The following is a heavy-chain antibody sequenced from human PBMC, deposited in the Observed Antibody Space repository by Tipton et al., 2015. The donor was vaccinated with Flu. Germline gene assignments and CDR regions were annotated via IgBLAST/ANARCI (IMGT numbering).Heavy chain of an antibody. J-gene: IGHJ5*02. CDR2: IIPIFGTA. D-gene: IGHD3-16*02. CDR3: ARDRGEVMITLGGVIADPWLYNWFDP. V-gene: IGHV1-69*01. CDR1: GGTFSSYA. Sequence: QLVQSGAEVKKPGSSVKVSCKASGGTFSSYAISWVRQAPGQGLEWMGGIIPIFGTANYAQKFQGRVTITADESTSTVYMELSSLGSEDTAVYYCARDRGEVMITLGGVIADPWLYNWFDPWGQETLVTVSS.